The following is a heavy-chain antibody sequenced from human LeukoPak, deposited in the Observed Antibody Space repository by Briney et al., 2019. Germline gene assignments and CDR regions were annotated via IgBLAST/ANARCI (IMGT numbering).Heavy chain of an antibody. J-gene: IGHJ4*02. V-gene: IGHV4-39*01. Sequence: SETLSLTCTVSGGSISSSSYYWGWIRQPPGKGLEWIGSIYYSGSAYYNPSLKSRVTISVDTSKNQFSLKLSSVAAADTAVYYCASHGLWFGELFPTFFDYWGQGTLVTVSS. CDR3: ASHGLWFGELFPTFFDY. D-gene: IGHD3-10*01. CDR1: GGSISSSSYY. CDR2: IYYSGSA.